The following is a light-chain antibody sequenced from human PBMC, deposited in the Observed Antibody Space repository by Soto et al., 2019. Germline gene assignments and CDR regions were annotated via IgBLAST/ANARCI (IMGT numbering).Light chain of an antibody. V-gene: IGKV1-5*01. Sequence: DIQMTQSPSTLSASVGDRVTITCRASQSISSWLAWYQQKPGKAPKLLIYDASSLESGVPSRFSGSGSGTDFTLTISSLQPDDFATYYCQQYNSYCTFGQGTKLEIK. CDR2: DAS. CDR3: QQYNSYCT. J-gene: IGKJ2*02. CDR1: QSISSW.